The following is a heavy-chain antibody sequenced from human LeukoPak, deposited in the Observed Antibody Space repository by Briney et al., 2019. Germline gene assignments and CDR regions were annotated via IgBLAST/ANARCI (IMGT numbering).Heavy chain of an antibody. Sequence: PSETLSLTCTVSGGSISRYYWNWIRQPAGKGLEWIGRIYTSGTTKYNPSLKSRVTMSVDTSKNQFSLKLSSVTAADTDVYYCARGGAYCGGDCYLEYWGQGTLVTVSS. CDR1: GGSISRYY. V-gene: IGHV4-4*07. CDR2: IYTSGTT. CDR3: ARGGAYCGGDCYLEY. D-gene: IGHD2-21*02. J-gene: IGHJ4*02.